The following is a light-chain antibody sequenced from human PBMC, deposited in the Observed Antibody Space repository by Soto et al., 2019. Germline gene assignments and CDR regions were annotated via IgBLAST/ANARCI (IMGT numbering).Light chain of an antibody. J-gene: IGKJ2*01. V-gene: IGKV1-39*01. CDR1: QSISSY. CDR2: AAS. CDR3: QQSYRTTV. Sequence: DIQMTQSPSSLSASVGDRFTITCRASQSISSYLNWYQQKPGKAPKLLIYAASSLQSGVPSRFSGSGSGTDFTLTISSLQPEDFATYYCQQSYRTTVFGQGTKLEI.